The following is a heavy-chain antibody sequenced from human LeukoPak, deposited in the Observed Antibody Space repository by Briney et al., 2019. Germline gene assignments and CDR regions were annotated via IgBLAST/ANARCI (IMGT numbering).Heavy chain of an antibody. J-gene: IGHJ4*02. Sequence: SETLSLTCTVSGGSVSGYYWSWIRQTPGKGLEWIGYIYYSGNTKYNPSLKSRVTMSVDTSKDQFSLRLSSVTAADTAVYYCARHNYYDSSGYYPLGYWGQGTLVTVSS. D-gene: IGHD3-22*01. CDR1: GGSVSGYY. CDR2: IYYSGNT. CDR3: ARHNYYDSSGYYPLGY. V-gene: IGHV4-59*08.